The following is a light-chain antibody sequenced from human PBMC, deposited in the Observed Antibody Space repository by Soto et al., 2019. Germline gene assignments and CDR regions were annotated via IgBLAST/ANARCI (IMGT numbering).Light chain of an antibody. V-gene: IGKV1-39*01. CDR2: AAS. CDR3: QQSHSIPYT. CDR1: QTISSY. Sequence: DIQMTQSPSSLSASVGDRVTITCRASQTISSYLNWYQQKPGKAPKRLIYAASSLPSGVPSRFSGSGSGTDFTLTISSLQPEDFATYYCQQSHSIPYTFGQGTKLEIK. J-gene: IGKJ2*01.